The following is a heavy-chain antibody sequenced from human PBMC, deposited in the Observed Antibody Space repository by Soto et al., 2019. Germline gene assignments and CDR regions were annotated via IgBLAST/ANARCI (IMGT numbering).Heavy chain of an antibody. J-gene: IGHJ4*02. Sequence: QVQLVQSGAEVKKPGSSVKVSCKVSGGPFSEYAVSWVRQAPGQVLEWMGGIIPMFGTANYAQKFQGRVTITADASTTTAYMELSSLRSEDTAVYYCARDLDYYGSGNYYNRIDYWGQGTLVTVSS. D-gene: IGHD3-10*01. CDR3: ARDLDYYGSGNYYNRIDY. CDR2: IIPMFGTA. CDR1: GGPFSEYA. V-gene: IGHV1-69*01.